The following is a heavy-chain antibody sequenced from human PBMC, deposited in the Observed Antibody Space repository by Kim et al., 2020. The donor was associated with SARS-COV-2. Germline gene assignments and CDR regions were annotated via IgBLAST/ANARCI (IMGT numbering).Heavy chain of an antibody. CDR2: ISGDGGST. V-gene: IGHV3-43*02. CDR3: AKDLLRYFDWYFDL. D-gene: IGHD3-9*01. CDR1: GFTFDDYA. Sequence: GGSLRLSCAASGFTFDDYAMHWVRQAPGKGLEWVSLISGDGGSTYYADSVKGRFTISRDNSRNSLYLQMNSLRTEDTALYYCAKDLLRYFDWYFDLWGRGTLVTVSS. J-gene: IGHJ2*01.